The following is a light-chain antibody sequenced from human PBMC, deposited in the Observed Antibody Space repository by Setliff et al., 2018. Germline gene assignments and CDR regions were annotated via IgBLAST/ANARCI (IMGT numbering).Light chain of an antibody. CDR1: SSNIGSKT. Sequence: QSVLTQPPSASGTPGQRVTISCSGSSSNIGSKTVNWYQQLPGTAPKLRISQDSQRPSGVPDRFSGSKSGTSASLAISGLQSEDEADYYCAAWDVSLNEVVFGGGTKVTVL. CDR3: AAWDVSLNEVV. CDR2: QDS. V-gene: IGLV1-44*01. J-gene: IGLJ2*01.